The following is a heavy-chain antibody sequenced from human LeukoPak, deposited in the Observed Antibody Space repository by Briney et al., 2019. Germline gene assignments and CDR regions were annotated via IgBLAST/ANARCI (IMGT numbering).Heavy chain of an antibody. D-gene: IGHD2-2*01. CDR1: GYTFTSYA. CDR3: ARGRGYRSSTSCYAGYYFDY. V-gene: IGHV7-4-1*02. CDR2: INTDTGNP. J-gene: IGHJ4*02. Sequence: ASVKVSCKASGYTFTSYAINWVRQAPGQGLEWMGWINTDTGNPTYAQGFTGRFVFSLDTSVSTAYLQISSLKAEDTAVYYCARGRGYRSSTSCYAGYYFDYWGQGTLVTVSS.